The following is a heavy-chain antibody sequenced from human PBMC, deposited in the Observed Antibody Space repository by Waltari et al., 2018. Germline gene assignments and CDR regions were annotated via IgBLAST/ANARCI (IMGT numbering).Heavy chain of an antibody. Sequence: QVQLVESGGGVVQPGRSLRLSCAASGFTFSSYGMHWVRQAPGKGLEWVAVISYDGSNKYYADSVKGRFTISRDKSKNTLYLQMNSLRAEDTAVYYCAKSKTTVTTEVGIDYWGQGTLVTVSS. V-gene: IGHV3-30*18. D-gene: IGHD4-17*01. J-gene: IGHJ4*02. CDR1: GFTFSSYG. CDR3: AKSKTTVTTEVGIDY. CDR2: ISYDGSNK.